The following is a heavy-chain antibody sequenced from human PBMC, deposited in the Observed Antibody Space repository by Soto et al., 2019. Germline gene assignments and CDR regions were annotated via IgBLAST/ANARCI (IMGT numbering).Heavy chain of an antibody. J-gene: IGHJ4*02. CDR1: GFTSVEYG. Sequence: EVQLVESGGGLVQPGRSLRLSCAASGFTSVEYGMHWVRQAPGKGLEWVSGMIWNTGSTGYADSVKGRFTISRDNAKNSMYLQMNSLRAEDTALYYCIKDIEPGGAPYWGPGTLVTFSS. CDR2: MIWNTGST. D-gene: IGHD3-16*01. CDR3: IKDIEPGGAPY. V-gene: IGHV3-9*02.